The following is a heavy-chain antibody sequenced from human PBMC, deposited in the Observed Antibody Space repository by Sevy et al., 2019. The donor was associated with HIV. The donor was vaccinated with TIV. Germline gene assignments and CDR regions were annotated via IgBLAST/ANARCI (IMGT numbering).Heavy chain of an antibody. Sequence: GGSLRLSCAASGFTFSSYWMSWVRQAPGKGLEWVANIKQDGSEKYYVDSVKGRFTISRDNAKNSEYLQMNSLRAEDTAVYYCARDMSLTYYDFWSGYDYWGQGTLVTVSS. J-gene: IGHJ4*02. CDR3: ARDMSLTYYDFWSGYDY. V-gene: IGHV3-7*01. D-gene: IGHD3-3*01. CDR1: GFTFSSYW. CDR2: IKQDGSEK.